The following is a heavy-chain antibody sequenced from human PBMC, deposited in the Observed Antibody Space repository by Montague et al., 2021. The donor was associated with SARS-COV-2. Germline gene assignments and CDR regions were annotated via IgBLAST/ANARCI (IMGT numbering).Heavy chain of an antibody. V-gene: IGHV4-39*02. CDR1: GGSISSSSYY. J-gene: IGHJ2*01. CDR3: AREVVVGWYFDL. CDR2: IYYSGTT. Sequence: SETLSLTCTVSGGSISSSSYYWGWIRQPPGKGPEWIGSIYYSGTTFYNPSLRSRVTMSVDTSKNQFSLRLSSVTAADTAVFYCAREVVVGWYFDLWGRGTLVTVSS. D-gene: IGHD2-21*01.